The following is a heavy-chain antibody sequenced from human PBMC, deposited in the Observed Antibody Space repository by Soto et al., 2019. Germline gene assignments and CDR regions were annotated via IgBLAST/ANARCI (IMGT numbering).Heavy chain of an antibody. J-gene: IGHJ3*02. CDR2: IIPIFTTT. Sequence: QVQLVQSGAGVKKPGSSVKVSCMASGGTFSNHAINWVRQAPGQGLEWMGRIIPIFTTTDYAQRFQGRVTITADESTITAYMELSSLKHDDTAVYYCAREVAADGTFREDVFDIWGQGTMVTVSS. CDR3: AREVAADGTFREDVFDI. CDR1: GGTFSNHA. V-gene: IGHV1-69*12. D-gene: IGHD6-13*01.